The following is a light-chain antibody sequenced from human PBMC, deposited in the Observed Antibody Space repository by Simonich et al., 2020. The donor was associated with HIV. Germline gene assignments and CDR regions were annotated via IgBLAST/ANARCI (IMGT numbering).Light chain of an antibody. Sequence: DIVMTQSPDSLAVSLGERATINCKSSQGLLYSSNNKNYLAWYQQKPGQPPKLLIYWAASRESGVPDRFSGSGSGTDFTLTISSLHAEDVAVYYCQQYYSTPRTFGQGTKVEIK. CDR3: QQYYSTPRT. J-gene: IGKJ1*01. CDR2: WAA. CDR1: QGLLYSSNNKNY. V-gene: IGKV4-1*01.